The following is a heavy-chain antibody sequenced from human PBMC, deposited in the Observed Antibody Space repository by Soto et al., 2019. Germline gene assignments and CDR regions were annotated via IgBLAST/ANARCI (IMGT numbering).Heavy chain of an antibody. CDR1: GFTFSSRW. CDR3: VRSSGWTGDF. J-gene: IGHJ4*02. D-gene: IGHD3-10*01. Sequence: EVQLVESGGGLVQPGGSLRLSCVASGFTFSSRWMNWVRHVPGKGLEWVANIKQDGSEIHYVDSVKGRFTSSRDNAKNSLYLQMNSLRVEDTAVYHCVRSSGWTGDFWGQGILVTVSS. V-gene: IGHV3-7*04. CDR2: IKQDGSEI.